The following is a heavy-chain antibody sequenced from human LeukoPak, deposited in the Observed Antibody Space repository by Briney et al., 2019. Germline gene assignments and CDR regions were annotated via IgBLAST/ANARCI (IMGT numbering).Heavy chain of an antibody. CDR2: ISYDGSNK. CDR3: AKDTDYYDSSGYYYFDY. J-gene: IGHJ4*02. D-gene: IGHD3-22*01. CDR1: GFTFSSYG. V-gene: IGHV3-30*18. Sequence: GGSLRLSCAASGFTFSSYGMHWVRQAPGKGLEWVAVISYDGSNKYYADSVKGRFTISRDNSKNTLYLQMNSLRAEDTAVYYRAKDTDYYDSSGYYYFDYWGQGTLVTVSS.